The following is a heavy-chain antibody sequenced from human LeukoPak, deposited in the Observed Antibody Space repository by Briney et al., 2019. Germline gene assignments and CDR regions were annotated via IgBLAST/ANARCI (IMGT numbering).Heavy chain of an antibody. CDR3: ARVRCSGGSCYMDV. CDR2: ISRSGSTI. J-gene: IGHJ6*02. Sequence: GGSLRLSCAASGFTFSSYEMNWVRQAPGKGLEWVSYISRSGSTIYYADSVKGRFTISRDNAKNSLYLQMNSLRAEDTAVYYCARVRCSGGSCYMDVWGQGTTVTVSS. CDR1: GFTFSSYE. V-gene: IGHV3-48*03. D-gene: IGHD2-15*01.